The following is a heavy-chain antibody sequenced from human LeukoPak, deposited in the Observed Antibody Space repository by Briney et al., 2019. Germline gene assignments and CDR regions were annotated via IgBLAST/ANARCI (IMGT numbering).Heavy chain of an antibody. CDR1: GGSISSYY. D-gene: IGHD3-16*01. J-gene: IGHJ6*03. Sequence: SETLSLTCTVSGGSISSYYWSWIRQPAGKGLEWIGRIYTSGSTNYNPSLKSRVTMSVDTSKNQFSLKLSSVTAADTAVYYCARMGLEYYYYYMDVWGKGTTVTVSS. CDR2: IYTSGST. V-gene: IGHV4-4*07. CDR3: ARMGLEYYYYYMDV.